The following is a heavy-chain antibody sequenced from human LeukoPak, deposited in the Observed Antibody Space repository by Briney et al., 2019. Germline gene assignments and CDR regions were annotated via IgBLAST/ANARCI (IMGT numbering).Heavy chain of an antibody. D-gene: IGHD3-16*01. V-gene: IGHV1-69*05. Sequence: ASVKVSCKASGGTFSSYAISWVRQAPGQGLEWMGGIIPIFGTANYAQKFQGRVTMTTDTSTSTAYMELRSLRSDDTAVYYCARSKGMMKNWGQGTLVTVSS. CDR2: IIPIFGTA. CDR3: ARSKGMMKN. J-gene: IGHJ4*02. CDR1: GGTFSSYA.